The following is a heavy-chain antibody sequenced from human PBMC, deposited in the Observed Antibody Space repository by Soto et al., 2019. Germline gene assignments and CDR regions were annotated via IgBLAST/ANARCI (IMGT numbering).Heavy chain of an antibody. CDR2: IKSEANGGTL. CDR3: APGYSLDY. V-gene: IGHV3-15*07. D-gene: IGHD2-21*01. J-gene: IGHJ4*02. Sequence: PGGSLRLSCVGSGFIFSNAWMNWVRQAPGRGLEWVGRIKSEANGGTLDYAAPVKGRFIISRDDSRHTVYMEMNSLKIEDTGVYYCAPGYSLDYWGQGILVTVSS. CDR1: GFIFSNAW.